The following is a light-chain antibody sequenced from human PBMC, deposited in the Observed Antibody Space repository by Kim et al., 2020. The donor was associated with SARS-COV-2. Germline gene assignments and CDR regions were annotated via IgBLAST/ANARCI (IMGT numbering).Light chain of an antibody. CDR3: QSADSSDTFWV. CDR1: ALPKQY. V-gene: IGLV3-25*03. Sequence: SYELTQPPSVSLSAGQTARITCSGDALPKQYAYWFQQKPGQAPVLVIYKDTERPSGIPERFSGSTSGTTVTLTISGVQAEDEADYYCQSADSSDTFWVFGGGTQLTLL. CDR2: KDT. J-gene: IGLJ3*02.